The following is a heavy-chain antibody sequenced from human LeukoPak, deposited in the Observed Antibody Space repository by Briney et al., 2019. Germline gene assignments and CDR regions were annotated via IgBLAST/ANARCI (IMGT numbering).Heavy chain of an antibody. Sequence: GASVKVSCRASGYTFTGYYMHWVRQAPGQGLEWMGWINPNSGGTNYAQKFQGRVTMTRDTSISTAYMELSRLRSDDAAVYYCARSLITMVRGVINDAFDIRGQGTMVTVSS. J-gene: IGHJ3*02. D-gene: IGHD3-10*01. V-gene: IGHV1-2*02. CDR2: INPNSGGT. CDR1: GYTFTGYY. CDR3: ARSLITMVRGVINDAFDI.